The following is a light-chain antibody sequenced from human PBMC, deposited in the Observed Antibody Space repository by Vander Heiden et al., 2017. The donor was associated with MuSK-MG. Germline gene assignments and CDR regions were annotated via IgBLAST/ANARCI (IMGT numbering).Light chain of an antibody. CDR3: QQSDSTLYT. CDR1: QSVNTY. V-gene: IGKV1-39*01. Sequence: DIQMTQSPSSLSASVGDRVTITCRASQSVNTYLNWYQQKPGKAPKLLIYAASSLQSGVPSRFSGSGSGTDFTLTISSLQPEDFATYYCQQSDSTLYTFGHGTKVDIK. J-gene: IGKJ3*01. CDR2: AAS.